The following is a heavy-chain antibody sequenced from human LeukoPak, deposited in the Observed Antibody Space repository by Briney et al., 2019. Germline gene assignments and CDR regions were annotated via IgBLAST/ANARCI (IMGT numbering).Heavy chain of an antibody. CDR3: AREPLDIVVVPAATRGAFDI. CDR1: GGSISSGGYY. Sequence: SQTLSLTCTVSGGSISSGGYYWSRIRQHPRKGLEWIGYIYYSGSTNYNPSLKSRVTISVDTPKNQFSLKLSSVTAADTAVYYCAREPLDIVVVPAATRGAFDIWGQGTMVTVSS. J-gene: IGHJ3*02. CDR2: IYYSGST. V-gene: IGHV4-31*03. D-gene: IGHD2-2*01.